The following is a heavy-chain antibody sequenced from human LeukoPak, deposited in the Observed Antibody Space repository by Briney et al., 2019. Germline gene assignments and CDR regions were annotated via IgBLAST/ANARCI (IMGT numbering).Heavy chain of an antibody. Sequence: GGSLRLSCAASGFSFSYYWMSWVRQAPGGGLEWVANTKEDGSGSSYVDSVKGRFTISRDNAKNSLYLQMNSLRAEDTAVYYCAKGGGVGPRYYFDSWGQGTLVTV. CDR3: AKGGGVGPRYYFDS. CDR2: TKEDGSGS. CDR1: GFSFSYYW. J-gene: IGHJ4*02. V-gene: IGHV3-7*01. D-gene: IGHD3-16*01.